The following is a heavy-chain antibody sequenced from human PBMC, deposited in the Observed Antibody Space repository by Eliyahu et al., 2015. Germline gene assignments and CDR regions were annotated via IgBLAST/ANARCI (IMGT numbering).Heavy chain of an antibody. CDR3: ARVNTLRPFDY. V-gene: IGHV4-34*01. J-gene: IGHJ4*02. D-gene: IGHD2-15*01. Sequence: QVQLQQWGAGLLKPSETLSLTCAVYGGSFSGYYWSWIRQPPGKGLEWIGEINHSGSTNYNPSLKSRVTISVDTSKNQFSLKLSSVTAADTAVYYCARVNTLRPFDYWGQGTLVTVSS. CDR1: GGSFSGYY. CDR2: INHSGST.